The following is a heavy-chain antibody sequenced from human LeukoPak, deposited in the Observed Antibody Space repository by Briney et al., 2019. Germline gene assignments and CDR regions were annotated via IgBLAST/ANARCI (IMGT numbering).Heavy chain of an antibody. CDR2: ISGSGGST. D-gene: IGHD3-10*01. Sequence: GGSLRLSCAASGFTFSSYAMSWVRQAPGKGLEWVSAISGSGGSTYYADSVKGRFTISRDSSKNTLYLQMNSLRAEDTAVYYCAKWGNYYGSGTCYGRPSYYFDYWGQGTLVTVSS. CDR1: GFTFSSYA. CDR3: AKWGNYYGSGTCYGRPSYYFDY. V-gene: IGHV3-23*01. J-gene: IGHJ4*02.